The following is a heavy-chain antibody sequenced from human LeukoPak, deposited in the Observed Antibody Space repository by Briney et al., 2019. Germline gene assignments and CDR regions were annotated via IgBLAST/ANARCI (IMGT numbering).Heavy chain of an antibody. J-gene: IGHJ4*02. Sequence: PSETLSLTSTVSGVSFSSYYWNWIRQPPGKGLEWIGYIYNTGSTSNNPSPKSRVTILVDTSNKHFSLRQSSVTAADTAVYYCARETPYGSGSYPFDYWGQGILVTVSS. V-gene: IGHV4-59*01. CDR3: ARETPYGSGSYPFDY. CDR1: GVSFSSYY. CDR2: IYNTGST. D-gene: IGHD3-10*01.